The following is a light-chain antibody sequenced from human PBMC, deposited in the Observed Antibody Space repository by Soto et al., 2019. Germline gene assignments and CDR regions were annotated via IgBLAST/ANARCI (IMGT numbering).Light chain of an antibody. CDR2: KAS. CDR3: PHYNSYSRP. Sequence: EIQVTQTNSTLSASIGDRAAITFRASDNIGPWVAWYQQKPGKAPKLLIYKASTLETGAPSRFAGSGSGTGFTLTITRLQPDDFAPYYCPHYNSYSRPFGQRTKV. CDR1: DNIGPW. J-gene: IGKJ1*01. V-gene: IGKV1-5*03.